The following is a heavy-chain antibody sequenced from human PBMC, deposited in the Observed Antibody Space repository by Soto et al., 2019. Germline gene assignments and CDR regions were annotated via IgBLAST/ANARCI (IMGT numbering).Heavy chain of an antibody. J-gene: IGHJ4*02. D-gene: IGHD6-6*01. V-gene: IGHV4-34*01. Sequence: PSETLSLTCAVYGGSFSGYYWSWIRQPPGKELEWIGEINHSGSTNYNPSLKSRVTISVDTSKNQFSLKLSSVTAADTAVYYCAKLEVYSSSYGGEEHDYWGQGSLVIVSA. CDR1: GGSFSGYY. CDR3: AKLEVYSSSYGGEEHDY. CDR2: INHSGST.